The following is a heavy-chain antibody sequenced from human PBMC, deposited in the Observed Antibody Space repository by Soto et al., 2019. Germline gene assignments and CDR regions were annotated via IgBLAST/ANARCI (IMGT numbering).Heavy chain of an antibody. CDR3: TKGMHSSY. V-gene: IGHV3-23*01. CDR1: GFTFSSYA. D-gene: IGHD2-21*01. CDR2: IVPGGGDT. J-gene: IGHJ4*02. Sequence: EVQMLESGGGVVQPGGSLRLSCAASGFTFSSYAMNWVRQSPGKGLEWVSGIVPGGGDTYYADSVRGRFTISRDNSRSTLSLQMSSLRAEDTAIYYCTKGMHSSYLGRGTLFTVSS.